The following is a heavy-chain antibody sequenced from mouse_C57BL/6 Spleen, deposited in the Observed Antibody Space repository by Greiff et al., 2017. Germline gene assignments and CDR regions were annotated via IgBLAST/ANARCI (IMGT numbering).Heavy chain of an antibody. CDR2: ISSGSSTI. J-gene: IGHJ2*01. D-gene: IGHD1-1*01. V-gene: IGHV5-17*01. CDR3: ARAPFYYGTSLDY. Sequence: EVKLEESGGGLVKPGGSLKLSCAASGFTFSDYGMHWVRQAPEKGLEWVAYISSGSSTIYYADTVKGRFTISRDNAKNTLFLQMTSLRSEDTAMYYCARAPFYYGTSLDYWGQGTTLTVSS. CDR1: GFTFSDYG.